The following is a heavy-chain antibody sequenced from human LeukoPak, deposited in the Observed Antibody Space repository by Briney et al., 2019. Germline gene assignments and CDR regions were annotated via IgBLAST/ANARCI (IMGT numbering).Heavy chain of an antibody. J-gene: IGHJ4*02. D-gene: IGHD3-22*01. V-gene: IGHV4-59*01. CDR1: GGSISSYY. CDR2: IYYSGST. Sequence: SETLSLTCTVSGGSISSYYWSWIRQPPGKGLEWIGYIYYSGSTNYHPSLKSRVTISVDTSKNQFSLKLSSVTAADTAVYYCARADSSGFDYWGQGTLVTVSS. CDR3: ARADSSGFDY.